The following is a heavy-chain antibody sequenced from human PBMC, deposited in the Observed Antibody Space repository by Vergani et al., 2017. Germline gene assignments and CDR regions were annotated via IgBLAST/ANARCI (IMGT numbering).Heavy chain of an antibody. V-gene: IGHV3-30*02. J-gene: IGHJ4*02. D-gene: IGHD2-15*01. CDR2: IRSDESRR. CDR1: GFTFNSYG. Sequence: QVQLVESGGGVVQPGGSLRLSCAASGFTFNSYGMHWVRQAPGKGLEWVASIRSDESRRYYGDSMEGPFTISRDNSKNTLYLQMKSLRLEDTAVYYCAKEGGGYCSGGTCYPEYWGQGTLVIVSS. CDR3: AKEGGGYCSGGTCYPEY.